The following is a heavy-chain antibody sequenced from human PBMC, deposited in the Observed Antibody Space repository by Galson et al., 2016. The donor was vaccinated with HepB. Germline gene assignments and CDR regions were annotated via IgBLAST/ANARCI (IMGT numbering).Heavy chain of an antibody. V-gene: IGHV4-34*01. CDR3: ARDARRTSKGAPRTFYYYCALDV. CDR1: GGSFSDYS. CDR2: IAHSGST. Sequence: ETLSLTCAVYGGSFSDYSWSWIRQPPGKGLEWIGEIAHSGSTSYNPSLKRRVTISEDTSKNQVSLKLRAVIAADTAIYYCARDARRTSKGAPRTFYYYCALDVWGQGTTVTVSS. D-gene: IGHD1-1*01. J-gene: IGHJ6*02.